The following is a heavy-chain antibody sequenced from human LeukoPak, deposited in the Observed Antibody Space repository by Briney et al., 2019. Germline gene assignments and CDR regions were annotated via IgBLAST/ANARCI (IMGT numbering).Heavy chain of an antibody. V-gene: IGHV3-48*03. J-gene: IGHJ4*02. CDR3: ARDNYSGSRYFDH. Sequence: GGSLRLSRAASGFTFSSYEMNWVRQAPGKGLEWVSYISSSGRTMYYADSVKGRFTVSRDNAKNSLYLQMNSLRAEDTAIYYCARDNYSGSRYFDHWGQGTLVTVSS. CDR2: ISSSGRTM. CDR1: GFTFSSYE. D-gene: IGHD1-26*01.